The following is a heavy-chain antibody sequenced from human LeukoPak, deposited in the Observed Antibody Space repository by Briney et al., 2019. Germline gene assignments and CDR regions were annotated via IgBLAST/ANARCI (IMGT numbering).Heavy chain of an antibody. J-gene: IGHJ4*02. D-gene: IGHD6-19*01. CDR2: IYTSGST. V-gene: IGHV4-4*07. CDR1: GGSISSYY. CDR3: ARGKSSGWPDY. Sequence: PSETLSLTSTVSGGSISSYYWSWIRQPAGKGLEWIGRIYTSGSTNYNPSLKSRVTMSVDASKNQFSLKLSSVTAADTAVYYCARGKSSGWPDYWGQGTLVTVSS.